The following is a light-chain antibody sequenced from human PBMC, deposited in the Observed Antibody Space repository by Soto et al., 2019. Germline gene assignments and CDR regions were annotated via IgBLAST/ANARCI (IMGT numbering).Light chain of an antibody. V-gene: IGLV2-14*01. CDR3: TSYTSSSTLDV. J-gene: IGLJ1*01. Sequence: SVLTQPASVSGSPGQSITTSCTGTSSDVGGYNYVSWYQQHPGKAPKLMIYEVSNRPSGVSNRFSGSKSGNTASLTISGLQAEDEADYYCTSYTSSSTLDVFGTGTKVTVL. CDR1: SSDVGGYNY. CDR2: EVS.